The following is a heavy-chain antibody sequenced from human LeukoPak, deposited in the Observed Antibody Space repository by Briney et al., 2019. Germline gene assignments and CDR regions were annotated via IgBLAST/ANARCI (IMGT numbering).Heavy chain of an antibody. CDR1: GSTFSSYG. V-gene: IGHV3-30*18. J-gene: IGHJ1*01. CDR2: ISYDGSNK. D-gene: IGHD4-23*01. CDR3: AKATRPLGGGYFQH. Sequence: PGRSLRLSCAASGSTFSSYGMHWVRQAPGKGLEWVAVISYDGSNKYYADSVKGRFTISRDNSKNTLYLQMNSLRAEDTAVYYCAKATRPLGGGYFQHWGQGTLVTVSS.